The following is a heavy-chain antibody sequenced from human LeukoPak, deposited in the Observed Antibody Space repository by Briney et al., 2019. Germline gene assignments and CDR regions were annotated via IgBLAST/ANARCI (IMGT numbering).Heavy chain of an antibody. CDR2: INHSGIT. V-gene: IGHV4-34*01. D-gene: IGHD4-17*01. J-gene: IGHJ4*02. Sequence: SETLSLTCAVYGGSFSYYYWSWIRRPPGKGLEWIGEINHSGITNYNPSLKSRVTISADTSKNQFSLKLTSVTAADTAVYYCANPARDFADSGAITWWGQGTLVTVSS. CDR1: GGSFSYYY. CDR3: ANPARDFADSGAITW.